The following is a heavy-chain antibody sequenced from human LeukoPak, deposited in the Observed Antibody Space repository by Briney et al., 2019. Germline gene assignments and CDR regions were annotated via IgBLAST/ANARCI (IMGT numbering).Heavy chain of an antibody. Sequence: ASVKVSCKASGYTFTSYGISWVRQAPGQGLEWTGWISAYNGNTNYAQKLQGRVTMTTDTSTSTAYMELRSLRSDDTAVYYCARDHTTMIVVVTTDNWFDPWGQGTLVTVSS. CDR2: ISAYNGNT. J-gene: IGHJ5*02. V-gene: IGHV1-18*01. D-gene: IGHD3-22*01. CDR3: ARDHTTMIVVVTTDNWFDP. CDR1: GYTFTSYG.